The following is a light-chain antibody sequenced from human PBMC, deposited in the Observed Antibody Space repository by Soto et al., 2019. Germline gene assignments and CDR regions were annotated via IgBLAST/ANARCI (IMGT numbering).Light chain of an antibody. CDR1: QNINKR. CDR2: YAS. J-gene: IGKJ1*01. V-gene: IGKV1-5*01. Sequence: DIQMTQSPSTLSASVGDRVTITCRASQNINKRLAWYQQKPGKAPNLLIYYASTLESGVPARFSGGYSGTEFTLTISSLQPEDFATFYCQQYNSYPWTFGQGTKVEMK. CDR3: QQYNSYPWT.